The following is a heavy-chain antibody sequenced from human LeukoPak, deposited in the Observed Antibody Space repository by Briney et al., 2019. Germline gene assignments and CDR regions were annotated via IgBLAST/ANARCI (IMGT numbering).Heavy chain of an antibody. D-gene: IGHD3-22*01. V-gene: IGHV1-2*02. J-gene: IGHJ4*02. CDR3: ARKYYYDSSGYQGGPLL. Sequence: ASLKVSCKASGYTFTDYYMYWVRQARGQGLEWMGWINPNSGGTNYVQKFQGRVTMTRDTSISTAYMELSRLTSDDTAVYYCARKYYYDSSGYQGGPLLWGQGTLVTVSS. CDR1: GYTFTDYY. CDR2: INPNSGGT.